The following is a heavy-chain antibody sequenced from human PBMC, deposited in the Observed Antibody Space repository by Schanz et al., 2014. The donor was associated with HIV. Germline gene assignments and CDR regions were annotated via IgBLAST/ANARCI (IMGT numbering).Heavy chain of an antibody. CDR3: AKGIMGATEYYYGMDV. CDR1: GFTFSDYH. CDR2: ISRSGSTI. D-gene: IGHD1-26*01. J-gene: IGHJ6*02. Sequence: VQLLESGGGLVKPGGSLRLSCAASGFTFSDYHMSWIRQAPGKGLEWVSYISRSGSTIYYADSVKGRFSISRDNAKNSLYLQMNSLGVEDTALYYCAKGIMGATEYYYGMDVWGQGTTVTV. V-gene: IGHV3-11*01.